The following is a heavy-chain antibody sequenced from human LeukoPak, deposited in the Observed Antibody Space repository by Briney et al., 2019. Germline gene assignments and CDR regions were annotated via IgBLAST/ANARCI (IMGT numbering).Heavy chain of an antibody. CDR2: ISYDGSHT. Sequence: PGGSLRLSCTASGFTFSDYAMHWVRQAPGKGLEWVGIISYDGSHTYYADSVRGRFTISRDNSKDTLYLQMYSLRAEEMAVYYCAREITIGDTRWFDPWGQGTLVTVSS. CDR1: GFTFSDYA. CDR3: AREITIGDTRWFDP. V-gene: IGHV3-30*04. J-gene: IGHJ5*02. D-gene: IGHD2-21*01.